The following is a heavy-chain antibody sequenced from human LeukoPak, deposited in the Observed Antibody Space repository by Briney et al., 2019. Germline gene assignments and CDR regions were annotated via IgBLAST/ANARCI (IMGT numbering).Heavy chain of an antibody. CDR3: ARHPSNYYDSSGYFGCFDP. Sequence: GASVKVSCKASGYTFTSYAMNWVRQAPGQGLEWMGWINTNTGNPTYAQGFTGRFVFSLDTSVSTAYLQISSLKAEDTAVYYCARHPSNYYDSSGYFGCFDPWGQGTLVTVSS. J-gene: IGHJ5*02. D-gene: IGHD3-22*01. V-gene: IGHV7-4-1*02. CDR2: INTNTGNP. CDR1: GYTFTSYA.